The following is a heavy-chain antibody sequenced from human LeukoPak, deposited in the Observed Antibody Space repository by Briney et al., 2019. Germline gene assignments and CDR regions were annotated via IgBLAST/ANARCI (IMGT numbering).Heavy chain of an antibody. V-gene: IGHV1-18*01. CDR3: ASAQEIAVAGSYFDY. Sequence: GASVKVSCKSSGHTFTSYGINWVRQASGQGLEWMGWISVYNGNAYYAQKFQGRITMTTDTSTSTDYMDLRSLRSDDTAVYYCASAQEIAVAGSYFDYWGQGTLVTVSS. J-gene: IGHJ4*02. D-gene: IGHD6-19*01. CDR1: GHTFTSYG. CDR2: ISVYNGNA.